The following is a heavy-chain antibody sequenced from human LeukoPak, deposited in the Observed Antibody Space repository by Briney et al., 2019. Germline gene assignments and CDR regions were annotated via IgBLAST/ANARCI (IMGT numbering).Heavy chain of an antibody. J-gene: IGHJ4*02. Sequence: GGSLRLSCAASGFTFSSYSMNWVRQAPGKGLEWVSYISSSSSTIYYADSVKGRFTISRDNAKNSLYLQMNSLRAEDTAVYYCARSGSIAVAGTFDYWGQGTLVTVSS. D-gene: IGHD6-19*01. CDR2: ISSSSSTI. V-gene: IGHV3-48*01. CDR3: ARSGSIAVAGTFDY. CDR1: GFTFSSYS.